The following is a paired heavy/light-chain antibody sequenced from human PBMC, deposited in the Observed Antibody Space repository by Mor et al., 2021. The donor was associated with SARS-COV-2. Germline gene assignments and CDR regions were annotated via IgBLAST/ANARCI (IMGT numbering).Light chain of an antibody. CDR1: QSVSSSY. J-gene: IGKJ5*01. CDR3: QQYGSSPVGIT. Sequence: EIVLTQSPGTLSLSPGERATLSCRASQSVSSSYLAWYQQKPGQPPRLLIYGASSRATGIPDRFSGSGSGTDFTLTISRLEPEDFAVYYCQQYGSSPVGITFGQGTRLEIK. CDR2: GAS. V-gene: IGKV3-20*01.
Heavy chain of an antibody. V-gene: IGHV3-21*01. CDR1: GFTFSSFN. CDR3: ARSGRKWFGDLLGCPDY. CDR2: ISSSGSDI. D-gene: IGHD3-10*01. Sequence: EVQLVESGGGLVKPGGSRRLSCAASGFTFSSFNMNWVRQAPGKGLEWVSSISSSGSDIYYADSLKGRFTISRDNAKNSLYLQMNSLRAEDTAVYYCARSGRKWFGDLLGCPDYWGQGTLVTVSS. J-gene: IGHJ4*02.